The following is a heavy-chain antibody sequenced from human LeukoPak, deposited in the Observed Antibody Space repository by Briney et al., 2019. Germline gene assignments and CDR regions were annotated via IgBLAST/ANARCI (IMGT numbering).Heavy chain of an antibody. CDR1: GGSFSGYY. D-gene: IGHD3-3*01. CDR3: ARGHTTIFGMVDY. Sequence: SETLSLTCAVYGGSFSGYYWSWIRQLPGKGLECIGEINHSGSTNYNPSLKSRVTISVDTSKNQFSLQLSSVTAADTAVYYCARGHTTIFGMVDYWGQGTLVTVSS. J-gene: IGHJ4*02. V-gene: IGHV4-34*01. CDR2: INHSGST.